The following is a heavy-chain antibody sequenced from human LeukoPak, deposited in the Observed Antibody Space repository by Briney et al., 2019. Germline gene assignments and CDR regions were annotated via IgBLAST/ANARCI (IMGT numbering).Heavy chain of an antibody. J-gene: IGHJ4*02. CDR3: ARVLGSYDFWSPYYFDY. D-gene: IGHD3-3*01. Sequence: SETLSLTCTVSGGSISSYYWSWLRQPPGKGLEWIGYIYYSGSTNYNPSLKSRVTISVDTSKNQFSLKLSSVTAADTAVYYCARVLGSYDFWSPYYFDYWGQGTLVTVSS. CDR2: IYYSGST. V-gene: IGHV4-59*01. CDR1: GGSISSYY.